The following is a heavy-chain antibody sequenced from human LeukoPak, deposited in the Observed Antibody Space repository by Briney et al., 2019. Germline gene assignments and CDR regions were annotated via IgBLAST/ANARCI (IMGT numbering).Heavy chain of an antibody. J-gene: IGHJ4*02. Sequence: RSGGSLRVSCAASGFTFSNYAMSWVRQAPGKGPEWVSGIRASGTITYYADSVKGRFTISRDNSKNTLYLQMNSLRAEDTAVYYCAKDSAYYDSSGSPGYWGQGTLVTVSS. CDR2: IRASGTIT. CDR1: GFTFSNYA. D-gene: IGHD3-22*01. CDR3: AKDSAYYDSSGSPGY. V-gene: IGHV3-23*01.